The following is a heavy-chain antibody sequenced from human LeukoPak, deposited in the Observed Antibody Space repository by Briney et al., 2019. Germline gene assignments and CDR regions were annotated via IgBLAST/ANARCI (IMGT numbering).Heavy chain of an antibody. J-gene: IGHJ4*02. CDR1: GFSFTNYG. V-gene: IGHV3-30*02. D-gene: IGHD3-22*01. CDR2: IRYGGSN. Sequence: GGSLRLSCAASGFSFTNYGMHWVRQPPGKGLEGVAFIRYGGSNNYPDSGKGRFTNSRDHSQEPTVLPIKSPGAEDTAVYYCAKDREISSGYHDFDYWGQGTLVTVSS. CDR3: AKDREISSGYHDFDY.